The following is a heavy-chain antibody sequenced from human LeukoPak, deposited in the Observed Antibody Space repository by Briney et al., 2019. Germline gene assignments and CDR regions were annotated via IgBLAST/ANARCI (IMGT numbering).Heavy chain of an antibody. D-gene: IGHD3-10*01. CDR3: ARQYGSGFWFFDN. V-gene: IGHV4-39*01. CDR1: GGSLSSSTYW. CDR2: IYYSGST. Sequence: SETLSLTCSVSGGSLSSSTYWWAWIRQPPGKGLEWIGSIYYSGSTHYNPSLKSRVTISVDTSNNQFSLKLTSVTAADTAVYYCARQYGSGFWFFDNWGQGTLVTVSS. J-gene: IGHJ4*02.